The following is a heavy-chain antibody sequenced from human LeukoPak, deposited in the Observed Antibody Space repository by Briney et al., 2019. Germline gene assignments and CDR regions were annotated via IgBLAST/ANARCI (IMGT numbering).Heavy chain of an antibody. J-gene: IGHJ3*02. CDR3: ATRPSYSSGWFSPLDAFDI. CDR2: INPSGGST. Sequence: ASVKVSCKASGYTFTSYYMHWVRQAPGQGLEGMGIINPSGGSTSYAQKFQGRVTMTRDTSTSTVYMELRSLRSEDTAVYYCATRPSYSSGWFSPLDAFDIWGQGTMVTVSS. D-gene: IGHD6-19*01. CDR1: GYTFTSYY. V-gene: IGHV1-46*01.